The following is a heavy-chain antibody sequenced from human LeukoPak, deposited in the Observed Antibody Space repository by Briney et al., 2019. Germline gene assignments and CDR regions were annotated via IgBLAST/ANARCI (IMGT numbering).Heavy chain of an antibody. CDR1: GFTFSSYS. J-gene: IGHJ3*02. CDR2: ISSRSSYI. V-gene: IGHV3-21*04. CDR3: ARIAMAGIGDGFDI. Sequence: GGSLRLSCAASGFTFSSYSMNWVRQAPGKGLEWVSSISSRSSYIYYADSVKGRFTISRDNAKNSLYLQMNSLRAEDTALYYCARIAMAGIGDGFDIWGQGTMVTVSS. D-gene: IGHD6-19*01.